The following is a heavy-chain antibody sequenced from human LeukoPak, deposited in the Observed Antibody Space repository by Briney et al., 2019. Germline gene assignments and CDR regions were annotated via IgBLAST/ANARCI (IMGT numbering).Heavy chain of an antibody. D-gene: IGHD2-15*01. CDR3: ARDGNRYCSGGSCYSPLDY. J-gene: IGHJ4*02. Sequence: ASVKVSCKASGYTFTSYGISWVRQAPGQGLEWMGWISAYNGNTNYAQKLQGRVTMTTDTSTSTAYMELRSLRSDDTAVYYCARDGNRYCSGGSCYSPLDYWGQGTLVTVSS. CDR1: GYTFTSYG. CDR2: ISAYNGNT. V-gene: IGHV1-18*01.